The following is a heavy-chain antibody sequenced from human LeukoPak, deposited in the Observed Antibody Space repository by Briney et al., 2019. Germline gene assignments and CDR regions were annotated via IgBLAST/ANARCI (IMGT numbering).Heavy chain of an antibody. D-gene: IGHD1-7*01. J-gene: IGHJ4*02. V-gene: IGHV3-48*03. CDR3: AREGRWNWNYLDY. Sequence: GGSLRLSCAASGFTFSTYEMNWVRQAPGKGLEWVSYISSSGTTIYYADSVKGRFTISRDNSQNSLYLQMNSLRAEDTAVYYCAREGRWNWNYLDYWGQGTLVTVSS. CDR1: GFTFSTYE. CDR2: ISSSGTTI.